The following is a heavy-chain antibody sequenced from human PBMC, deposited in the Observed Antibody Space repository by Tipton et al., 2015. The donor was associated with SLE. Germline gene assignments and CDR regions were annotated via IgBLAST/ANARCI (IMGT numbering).Heavy chain of an antibody. D-gene: IGHD1-26*01. V-gene: IGHV3-23*03. Sequence: SLRLSCSASGFNFGDFAMSWFRQAPGQGLEYVSLIYTGGSTYYADFAEGRFTISRDNSKNTVQLEVDNVGLEDAATYFCARVTPWVDFWGPGTVVSVSS. CDR2: LIYTGGST. CDR3: ARVTPWVDF. CDR1: GFNFGDFA. J-gene: IGHJ4*02.